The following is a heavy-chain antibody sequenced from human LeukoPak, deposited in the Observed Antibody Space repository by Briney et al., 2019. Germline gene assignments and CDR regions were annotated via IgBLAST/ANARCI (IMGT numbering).Heavy chain of an antibody. D-gene: IGHD6-19*01. CDR1: GYTFTGYY. V-gene: IGHV1-2*02. Sequence: ASVKVSCKASGYTFTGYYMPWVRQAPGQGLEWMGWINPNSGGTNYVQKFQGRVTMTRDTSISTAYMELSRLRSDDTAVYYCATDIAVAGKGTYYFDYWGQGTLVTVSS. CDR3: ATDIAVAGKGTYYFDY. J-gene: IGHJ4*02. CDR2: INPNSGGT.